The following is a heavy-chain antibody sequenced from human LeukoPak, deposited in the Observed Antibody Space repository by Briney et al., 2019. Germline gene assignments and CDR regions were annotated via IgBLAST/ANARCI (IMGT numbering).Heavy chain of an antibody. CDR3: ARHLSARKSRDGYKILDY. Sequence: SETLSLTCTVSGYSISSVYYWGWIRQPPGKGLEWIGSIYHSGSTYYNPSLKSRVTISVDTSKNQFSLKVRSVTAADTALYYCARHLSARKSRDGYKILDYWGQGSLVTVSS. D-gene: IGHD5-24*01. V-gene: IGHV4-38-2*02. CDR1: GYSISSVYY. CDR2: IYHSGST. J-gene: IGHJ4*02.